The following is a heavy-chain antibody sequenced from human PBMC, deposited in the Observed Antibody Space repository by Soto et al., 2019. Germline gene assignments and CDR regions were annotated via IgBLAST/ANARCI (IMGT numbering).Heavy chain of an antibody. D-gene: IGHD6-19*01. V-gene: IGHV3-73*02. Sequence: EVQLVESGGGLVQPGGSLKLSCAASGFTFSGSAMHWVRQSSGKGLEWVGRIRSKANSYATAYAASVKGRFTISRDYSKNTAYLQMNILKTEDTAVYDCTSSSVWYFASDDWGQGTLVTVSS. CDR1: GFTFSGSA. CDR3: TSSSVWYFASDD. CDR2: IRSKANSYAT. J-gene: IGHJ4*02.